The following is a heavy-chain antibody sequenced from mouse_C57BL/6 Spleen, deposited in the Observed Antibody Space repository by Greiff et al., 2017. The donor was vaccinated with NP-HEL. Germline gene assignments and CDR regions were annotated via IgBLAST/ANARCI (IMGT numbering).Heavy chain of an antibody. D-gene: IGHD2-4*01. CDR2: ICGGGGNT. J-gene: IGHJ4*01. V-gene: IGHV5-9*01. Sequence: EVMLVESGGGLVKPGGSLKLSCAASGFTFSSYTMPWVRQTPEKRLEWVATICGGGGNTYYPDSVKGRFTISRDNAKNTLYLQMSSLRSEDTALYYCARHGDYDDAMDYWGQGTSVTVSS. CDR1: GFTFSSYT. CDR3: ARHGDYDDAMDY.